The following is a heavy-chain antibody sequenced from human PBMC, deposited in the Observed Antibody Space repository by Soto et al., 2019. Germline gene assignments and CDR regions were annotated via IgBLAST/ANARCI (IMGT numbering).Heavy chain of an antibody. CDR3: ATITVVRGVTYDAFDF. V-gene: IGHV3-30-3*01. D-gene: IGHD3-10*01. J-gene: IGHJ3*01. CDR2: ISYDGTNN. CDR1: GFTFRAYA. Sequence: GGSLRLSCAASGFTFRAYAIHWVRQAPGKGLEWVAVISYDGTNNYYADSVKGRFTISRDNSKNTLFLQMNSLRSEDTAVYYCATITVVRGVTYDAFDFWGQGTMVTVSS.